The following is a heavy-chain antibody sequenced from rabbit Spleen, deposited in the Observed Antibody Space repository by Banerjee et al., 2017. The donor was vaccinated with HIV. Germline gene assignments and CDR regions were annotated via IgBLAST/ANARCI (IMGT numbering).Heavy chain of an antibody. D-gene: IGHD8-1*01. CDR1: GFSFSGSYW. CDR3: ARRGLDSSDNTHFNL. V-gene: IGHV1S45*01. CDR2: IYTGSGIT. Sequence: QEQLEESGGDLVKPEGSLTLTCTASGFSFSGSYWICWVRQAPGKGLEWIACIYTGSGITYYASWAKGRFTISKTSSTTVTLQMTSLTAADTATYFCARRGLDSSDNTHFNLWGPGTLVTVS. J-gene: IGHJ4*01.